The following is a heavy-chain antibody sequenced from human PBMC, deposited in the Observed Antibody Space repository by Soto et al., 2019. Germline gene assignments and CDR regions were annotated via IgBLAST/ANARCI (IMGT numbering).Heavy chain of an antibody. J-gene: IGHJ6*02. Sequence: QVQLVESGGGVVQPGRSLRLSCAASGFTFSSYGMHWVRQAPGKGLEWVEVISYDGSNKYYADSVKGRFTISRDNSKNTLYLQMNSLRAEDTAVYYCAKDWAGGELRPYYGMDVWGQGTTVTVSS. CDR1: GFTFSSYG. CDR3: AKDWAGGELRPYYGMDV. CDR2: ISYDGSNK. D-gene: IGHD1-26*01. V-gene: IGHV3-30*18.